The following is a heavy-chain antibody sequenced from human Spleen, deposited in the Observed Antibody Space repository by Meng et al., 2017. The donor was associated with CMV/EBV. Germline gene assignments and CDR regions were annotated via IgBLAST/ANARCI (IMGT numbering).Heavy chain of an antibody. V-gene: IGHV1-69*01. D-gene: IGHD3-22*01. CDR1: FRNFD. CDR3: ATKVGDRSGYPLAHFDY. CDR2: VIPIFGTP. Sequence: FRNFDSGWGRQAPGQGLEWMGGVIPIFGTPNYAEKFQGRVTITADESTSTAYMELSSLRSEDTAVYYCATKVGDRSGYPLAHFDYWGQGTLVTVSS. J-gene: IGHJ4*02.